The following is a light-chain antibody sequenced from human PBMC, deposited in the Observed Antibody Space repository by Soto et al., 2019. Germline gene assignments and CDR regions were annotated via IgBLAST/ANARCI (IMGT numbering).Light chain of an antibody. CDR3: QQRSNWLWT. V-gene: IGKV3-11*01. J-gene: IGKJ1*01. CDR2: DAS. Sequence: EIVLTQSPATLSLSPGERATLSCRASESVNSHLTWYQQKPGQAPRLLIYDASNRATGIPARFSGSGSGTDFTLTISSLEPEDFAVYYCQQRSNWLWTFGQGTKV. CDR1: ESVNSH.